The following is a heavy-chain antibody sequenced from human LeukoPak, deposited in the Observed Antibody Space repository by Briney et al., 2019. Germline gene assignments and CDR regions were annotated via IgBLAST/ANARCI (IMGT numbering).Heavy chain of an antibody. CDR1: GFTFSSYN. CDR3: ARRGAYGSGTYYNAFDI. Sequence: GGSLRLSCAASGFTFSSYNMNWVRQPPGKGLEWVSYISSSPTTTYYADSVKGRFTISRDNAKNSLYLQMSSLRDEDTAVYYCARRGAYGSGTYYNAFDIWGQGTVVTVSS. CDR2: ISSSPTTT. V-gene: IGHV3-48*02. D-gene: IGHD3-10*01. J-gene: IGHJ3*02.